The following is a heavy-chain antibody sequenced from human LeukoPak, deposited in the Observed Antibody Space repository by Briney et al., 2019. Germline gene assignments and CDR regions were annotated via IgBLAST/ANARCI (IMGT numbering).Heavy chain of an antibody. CDR1: GFTFNTYS. CDR3: AKEIEWRVRGVIQDAFDI. Sequence: GGSLRLSCEASGFTFNTYSMNWARQAPGKGLEWVSSIDSRGGYMFYADSVKGRFIISRDNAKDSLYLQMNSLRVEDTAVYYCAKEIEWRVRGVIQDAFDIWGQGTMVTVSS. V-gene: IGHV3-21*06. CDR2: IDSRGGYM. J-gene: IGHJ3*02. D-gene: IGHD3-10*01.